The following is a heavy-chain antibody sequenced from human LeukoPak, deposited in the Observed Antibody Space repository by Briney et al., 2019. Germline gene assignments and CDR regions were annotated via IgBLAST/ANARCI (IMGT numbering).Heavy chain of an antibody. CDR1: GGSISSGGYY. D-gene: IGHD3-22*01. V-gene: IGHV4-30-2*01. J-gene: IGHJ5*02. CDR2: IYHSGST. Sequence: SQTLSLTCTVSGGSISSGGYYWSWIRQPPGKGLEWIGYIYHSGSTYYNPSLKSRVTISVDRSKNQFSLKLSSVTAADTAVYYCARGSYDSSGYYYLNWFDPWGQGTLVTVSS. CDR3: ARGSYDSSGYYYLNWFDP.